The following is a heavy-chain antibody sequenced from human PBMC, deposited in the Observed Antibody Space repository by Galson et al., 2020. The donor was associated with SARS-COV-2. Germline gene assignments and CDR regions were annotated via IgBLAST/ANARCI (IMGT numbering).Heavy chain of an antibody. J-gene: IGHJ6*02. CDR2: VDWDDDK. CDR1: GFSLTTTGMS. V-gene: IGHV2-70*01. Sequence: SGPTLVKPTQTLTLTCTFSGFSLTTTGMSVSWIRQPPGKALEWLALVDWDDDKSYNPSLRTRLTISKDMSRNQVVLTLTNLDPEDTATYYCARDILAAGSDYYYGMDVWGRGTTVTVSS. CDR3: ARDILAAGSDYYYGMDV. D-gene: IGHD2-15*01.